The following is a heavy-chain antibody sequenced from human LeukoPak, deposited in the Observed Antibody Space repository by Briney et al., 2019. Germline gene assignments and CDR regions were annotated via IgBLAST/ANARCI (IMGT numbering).Heavy chain of an antibody. V-gene: IGHV4-34*01. D-gene: IGHD2-2*01. CDR3: ASRYCSSTSCYLLDY. CDR1: GGSFSGYY. J-gene: IGHJ4*02. CDR2: INHSGST. Sequence: SETLSLTCAVYGGSFSGYYWSWIRQPPGKGLEWIGEINHSGSTNYNPSLKSRVTISVDTSKNQFSLKLSSVTAADTAVYYCASRYCSSTSCYLLDYWGQGTLVTVSS.